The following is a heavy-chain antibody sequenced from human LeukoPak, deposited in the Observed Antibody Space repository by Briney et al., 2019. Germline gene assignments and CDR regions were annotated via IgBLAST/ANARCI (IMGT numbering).Heavy chain of an antibody. CDR2: ISSSGTYI. CDR3: ARDSGTHLGLVDY. D-gene: IGHD1-26*01. Sequence: NPGGSLRLSCAASGLTFNSYSVYWVRQAPGKGLEWVSSISSSGTYISYADSVKGRFTISRDYAENSVFLQMNSLRVEDTALYYCARDSGTHLGLVDYWGQGTLVTVSS. CDR1: GLTFNSYS. V-gene: IGHV3-21*01. J-gene: IGHJ4*02.